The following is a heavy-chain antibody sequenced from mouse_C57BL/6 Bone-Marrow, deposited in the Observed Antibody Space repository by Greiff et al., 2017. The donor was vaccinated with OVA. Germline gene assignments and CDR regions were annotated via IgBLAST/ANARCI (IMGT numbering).Heavy chain of an antibody. CDR1: GFTFTSYW. D-gene: IGHD2-4*01. V-gene: IGHV1-55*01. CDR2: FYPGSGST. J-gene: IGHJ1*03. CDR3: ARRGYYEYFDV. Sequence: QVQLQQPGAELVKPGASVKMSCKASGFTFTSYWITWVIQRPGQGLEWIGDFYPGSGSTNYNAKFKSKATLTVDTSSSTAYMQLSSLTSEDSAVYYCARRGYYEYFDVWGTGTTVTVSS.